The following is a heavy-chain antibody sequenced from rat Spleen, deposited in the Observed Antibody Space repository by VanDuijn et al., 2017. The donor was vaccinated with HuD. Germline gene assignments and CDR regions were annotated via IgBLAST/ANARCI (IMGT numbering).Heavy chain of an antibody. Sequence: EVQLVESGGGLVQPGRSLKLSCVASGFTFSNYDIQWIRQAPTKGLEWVASISPTGGNTYYRDSVKGRFTISRDNAKSTLYLQMDSLRSEDTATYYCATDTTLYFDYWGQGVMVTVSS. CDR1: GFTFSNYD. D-gene: IGHD1-5*01. CDR3: ATDTTLYFDY. J-gene: IGHJ2*01. CDR2: ISPTGGNT. V-gene: IGHV5-19*01.